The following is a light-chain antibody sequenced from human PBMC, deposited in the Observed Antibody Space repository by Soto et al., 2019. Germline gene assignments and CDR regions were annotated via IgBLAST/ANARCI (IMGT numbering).Light chain of an antibody. J-gene: IGLJ2*01. Sequence: QAVVTQPPSASGTPGQTVNISCSGSSSNIGVNTVNWYQQLPGTAPKLLIHSNNQRPSGVPDRISGSKSGTSASLAISGLQSEDESDYYCAAWDDSLNGPVFGGGTKLTVL. CDR2: SNN. CDR1: SSNIGVNT. CDR3: AAWDDSLNGPV. V-gene: IGLV1-44*01.